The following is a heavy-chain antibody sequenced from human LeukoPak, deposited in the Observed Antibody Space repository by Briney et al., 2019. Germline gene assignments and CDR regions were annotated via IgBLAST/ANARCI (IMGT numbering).Heavy chain of an antibody. CDR2: ISGSGGST. D-gene: IGHD3-10*01. Sequence: PSGTLSLTCEVSGGSINSTNWWTWVRQAPGKGLEWVSAISGSGGSTYYADSVKGRFTISRDNSKNTLYLQMNSLRADDTAVYYCAKPLWFGDLLAGFFDYWGQGTLVTVSS. J-gene: IGHJ4*02. V-gene: IGHV3-23*01. CDR3: AKPLWFGDLLAGFFDY. CDR1: GGSINSTNW.